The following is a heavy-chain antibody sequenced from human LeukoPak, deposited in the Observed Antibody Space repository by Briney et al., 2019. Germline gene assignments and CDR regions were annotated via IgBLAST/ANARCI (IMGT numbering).Heavy chain of an antibody. CDR2: IYTSGST. D-gene: IGHD2-2*01. V-gene: IGHV4-61*02. CDR1: GGSISSGSYY. Sequence: SQTLSLTCTVSGGSISSGSYYWSWIRQPAGKGLEWIGRIYTSGSTNYNPSLKSRVTISVDTSKNQFSLKLSSVTAADTAVYYCPRCARSSTSCYFFDYWGQGTLVTVSS. CDR3: PRCARSSTSCYFFDY. J-gene: IGHJ4*02.